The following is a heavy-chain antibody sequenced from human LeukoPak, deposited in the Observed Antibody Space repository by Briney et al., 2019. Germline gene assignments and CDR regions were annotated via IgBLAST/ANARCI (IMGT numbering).Heavy chain of an antibody. D-gene: IGHD1-14*01. CDR2: IKTDGSST. CDR1: GFIFSSYW. J-gene: IGHJ3*02. Sequence: PGGSLRLSREASGFIFSSYWMHWVRQGPGKGLVWVSRIKTDGSSTSYADSVKGRFTISRDNAKNTLYLQGNSLRAEDTAVYYCARAYDRNYDAFDIWGQGTMVTVSS. V-gene: IGHV3-74*01. CDR3: ARAYDRNYDAFDI.